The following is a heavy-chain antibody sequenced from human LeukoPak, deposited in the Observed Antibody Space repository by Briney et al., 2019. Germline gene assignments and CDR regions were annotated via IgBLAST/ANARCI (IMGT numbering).Heavy chain of an antibody. Sequence: ASVKVSCKASGYTFTGYYMHWVRQAPGQGLEWMGWINPNSGGTNYAQKFHGRVTMTRDTSISTAYTELSRLRSDDTAVYYCARGYSGYLNPYYYMDVWGKGTTVTVSS. CDR3: ARGYSGYLNPYYYMDV. D-gene: IGHD5-12*01. V-gene: IGHV1-2*02. J-gene: IGHJ6*03. CDR1: GYTFTGYY. CDR2: INPNSGGT.